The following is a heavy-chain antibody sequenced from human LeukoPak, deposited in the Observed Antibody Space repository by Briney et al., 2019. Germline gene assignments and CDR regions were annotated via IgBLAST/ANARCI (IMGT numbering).Heavy chain of an antibody. D-gene: IGHD3-3*01. V-gene: IGHV3-23*01. CDR2: ISGSGGST. Sequence: GGSLRLPCAASGFTFSSCAMSWVRQAPGKGLEWVSIISGSGGSTYHADSVKGRFTISRDNSKNTLHLQMNSLRPEDTAVYYCAKGNYNYDFWSGHDYWGQGTLVTVSS. CDR3: AKGNYNYDFWSGHDY. CDR1: GFTFSSCA. J-gene: IGHJ4*02.